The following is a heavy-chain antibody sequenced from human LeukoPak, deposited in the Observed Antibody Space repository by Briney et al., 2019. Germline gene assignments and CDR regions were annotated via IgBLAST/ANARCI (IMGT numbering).Heavy chain of an antibody. D-gene: IGHD2-2*02. J-gene: IGHJ4*02. CDR3: ARERIVVVPAAIQYYFDY. Sequence: PSETLSLTCTVSGGSISSGSYYWSWIRQPAGKGLEWIGRIYTSGSTNYNPSLKSRVTISVDTSKNQFSLKLSSVTAADTAVYYCARERIVVVPAAIQYYFDYWGQGTLVTVSS. V-gene: IGHV4-61*02. CDR2: IYTSGST. CDR1: GGSISSGSYY.